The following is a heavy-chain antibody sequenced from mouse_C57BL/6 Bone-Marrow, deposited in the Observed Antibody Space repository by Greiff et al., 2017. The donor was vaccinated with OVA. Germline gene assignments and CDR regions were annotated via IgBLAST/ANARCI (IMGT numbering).Heavy chain of an antibody. CDR2: ISYSGST. Sequence: EVQGVESGPGLAKPSQTLSLTCSVTGYSITSDYWNWIRKFPGNKLEYMGYISYSGSTYYNPSLKSRISITRDTSKNQYYLQLNSVTTEDTATYYCARWHYGSSPYWYFDVWGTGTTVTVSS. D-gene: IGHD1-1*01. CDR1: GYSITSDY. CDR3: ARWHYGSSPYWYFDV. J-gene: IGHJ1*03. V-gene: IGHV3-8*01.